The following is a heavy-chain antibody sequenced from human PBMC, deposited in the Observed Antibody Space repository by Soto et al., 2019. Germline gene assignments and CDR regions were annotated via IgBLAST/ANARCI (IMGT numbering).Heavy chain of an antibody. CDR1: GFTFSSYG. CDR3: ARELREWSGPRGYYYYGMDV. V-gene: IGHV3-33*01. D-gene: IGHD3-3*01. J-gene: IGHJ6*02. CDR2: IWYDGSNK. Sequence: GGSLRLSCAASGFTFSSYGMHWVRQAPGKGLEWVAVIWYDGSNKYYADSVKGRFTISRDNSKNTLYLQMNSLRAEDTAVYYCARELREWSGPRGYYYYGMDVWGQGTTVTVSS.